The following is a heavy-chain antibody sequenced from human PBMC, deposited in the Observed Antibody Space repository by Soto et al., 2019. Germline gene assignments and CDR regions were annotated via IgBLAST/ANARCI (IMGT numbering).Heavy chain of an antibody. CDR2: IGTAGDT. CDR3: ARGDFWSGYQSGYYYGMDV. J-gene: IGHJ6*02. CDR1: GFTFSSYD. V-gene: IGHV3-13*01. D-gene: IGHD3-3*01. Sequence: PGGSLRLSCAASGFTFSSYDMHWVRQATGKGLEWVSAIGTAGDTYYPGSVKGRFTISRENAKNSLYLQMNSLRAGDTAVYYCARGDFWSGYQSGYYYGMDVWGQGTTVTVSS.